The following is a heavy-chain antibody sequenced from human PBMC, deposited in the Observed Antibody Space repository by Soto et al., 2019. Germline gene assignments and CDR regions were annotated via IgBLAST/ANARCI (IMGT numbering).Heavy chain of an antibody. D-gene: IGHD4-17*01. Sequence: GGSLRLSCAASGFTFSSYWMSWVRQAPGKGLEWVANIKQDGSEKYYVDSVKGRFTISRDNAKNSLYLQMNSLRAEDTAVYYCASGGDYDAFDIWGQGTMVTVSS. CDR2: IKQDGSEK. CDR1: GFTFSSYW. J-gene: IGHJ3*02. CDR3: ASGGDYDAFDI. V-gene: IGHV3-7*01.